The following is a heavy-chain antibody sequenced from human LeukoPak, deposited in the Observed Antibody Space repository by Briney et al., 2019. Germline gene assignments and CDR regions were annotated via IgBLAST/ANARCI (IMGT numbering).Heavy chain of an antibody. CDR3: ARELGTMVRGVIVDGMDV. D-gene: IGHD3-10*01. V-gene: IGHV1-2*02. Sequence: GASVKVSCKASGYTFTGYYMHWVRQAPGQGLEWMGWINPNSGGTNYAQKFQGRVTMTRDTSISTAYMELSRLRSDDTAVYYCARELGTMVRGVIVDGMDVWGQGTTVTVSS. CDR1: GYTFTGYY. CDR2: INPNSGGT. J-gene: IGHJ6*02.